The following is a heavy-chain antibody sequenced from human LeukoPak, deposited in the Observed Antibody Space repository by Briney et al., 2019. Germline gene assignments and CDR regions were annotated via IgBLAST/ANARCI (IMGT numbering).Heavy chain of an antibody. V-gene: IGHV4-61*02. D-gene: IGHD3-10*01. Sequence: PSETLSLTCTVSGDSMNRSPYYWGWIRQPPGKGLEWIGRIYTSGSTNYNPSLKSRVTISVDTSKNQFSLKLSSVTAADTAVYYCARDQDDSGSRTFDYWGQGTLVTVSS. J-gene: IGHJ4*02. CDR2: IYTSGST. CDR1: GDSMNRSPYY. CDR3: ARDQDDSGSRTFDY.